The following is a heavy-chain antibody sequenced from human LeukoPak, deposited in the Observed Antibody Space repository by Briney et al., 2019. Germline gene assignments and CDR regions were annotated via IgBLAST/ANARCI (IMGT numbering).Heavy chain of an antibody. V-gene: IGHV4-39*07. CDR1: GGSISSSSYY. CDR2: IYYSGST. J-gene: IGHJ3*02. CDR3: AGAPLSFTAIFGVVPTWGAFDI. Sequence: SETLSLTCTVSGGSISSSSYYWGWIRQPPGKGLEWIGSIYYSGSTYYNPSLKSRVTISVDTSKNQFSLKLSSVTAADTAVYYCAGAPLSFTAIFGVVPTWGAFDIWGQGTMVTVSS. D-gene: IGHD3-3*01.